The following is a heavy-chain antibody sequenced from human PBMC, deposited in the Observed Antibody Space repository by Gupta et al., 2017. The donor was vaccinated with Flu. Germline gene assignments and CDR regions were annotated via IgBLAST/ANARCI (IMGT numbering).Heavy chain of an antibody. CDR3: ARAGGIATRPDAFDI. V-gene: IGHV3-53*02. D-gene: IGHD6-13*01. CDR1: GVPVSSNY. Sequence: VQLVETGGGLQPGGSRRLSCTASGVPVSSNYMTWGRQAPRKGLEWVSLIYSGGATYAQSVKGRFTISRDNSKNTVYLQMNSLRADDTAVYYCARAGGIATRPDAFDIWGQGTMVTVSS. J-gene: IGHJ3*02. CDR2: IYSGGAT.